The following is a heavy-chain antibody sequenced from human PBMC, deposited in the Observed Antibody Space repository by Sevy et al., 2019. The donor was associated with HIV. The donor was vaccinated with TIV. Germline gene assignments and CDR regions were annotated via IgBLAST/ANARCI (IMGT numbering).Heavy chain of an antibody. D-gene: IGHD3-10*01. Sequence: GGSLRLSCAASGFTFDDYGMSWVRQAPGKGLEWVSGINWNGGSTGYADSVKGRFTISRDNAKNSLYLQMNSLRAEDTALYYCAGRGYGSGNYYGMDVWGQGTTVTVSS. V-gene: IGHV3-20*04. CDR1: GFTFDDYG. CDR3: AGRGYGSGNYYGMDV. J-gene: IGHJ6*02. CDR2: INWNGGST.